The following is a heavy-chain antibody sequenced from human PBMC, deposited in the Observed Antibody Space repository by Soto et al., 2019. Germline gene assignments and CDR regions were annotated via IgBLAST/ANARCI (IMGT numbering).Heavy chain of an antibody. CDR3: ARRRASDYGGNHHPYYFDR. J-gene: IGHJ4*02. CDR1: GASIITNNYF. V-gene: IGHV4-39*01. CDR2: ISYSGRT. Sequence: LSLTCTVSGASIITNNYFWVWIRQSPRRGLELIGSISYSGRTYDNPSLQSRVTISIDASKNQFSLKLTSVTTADTSIYYCARRRASDYGGNHHPYYFDRWGQGTLVTVSS. D-gene: IGHD4-17*01.